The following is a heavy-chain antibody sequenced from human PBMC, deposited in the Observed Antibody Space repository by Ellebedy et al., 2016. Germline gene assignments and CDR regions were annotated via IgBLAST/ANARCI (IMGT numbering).Heavy chain of an antibody. Sequence: SETLSLTCTVSGGSISSSSYYWGWIRQPPGKGLEWIGSIYYSGSTYYNPSLKSRVTISVDTSKNQFSLKLSSVTAADTAVYYCARHMVPDSSSWYGAFVIWGQGTMVTFSS. D-gene: IGHD6-13*01. CDR2: IYYSGST. CDR1: GGSISSSSYY. CDR3: ARHMVPDSSSWYGAFVI. V-gene: IGHV4-39*01. J-gene: IGHJ3*02.